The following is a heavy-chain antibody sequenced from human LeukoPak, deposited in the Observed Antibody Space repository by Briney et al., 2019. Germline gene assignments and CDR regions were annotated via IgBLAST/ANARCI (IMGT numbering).Heavy chain of an antibody. CDR1: GYSISSGYY. Sequence: SETLSLTCTVSGYSISSGYYWGWIRQPPGKGLEWIGSIYHSGSTYYNPSLKSRVTISVDTSKNQFSLKLSSVTAADTAVYYCAKGPYSSGWYRRAEYFQHWGQGTLVTVSS. J-gene: IGHJ1*01. CDR3: AKGPYSSGWYRRAEYFQH. CDR2: IYHSGST. D-gene: IGHD6-19*01. V-gene: IGHV4-38-2*02.